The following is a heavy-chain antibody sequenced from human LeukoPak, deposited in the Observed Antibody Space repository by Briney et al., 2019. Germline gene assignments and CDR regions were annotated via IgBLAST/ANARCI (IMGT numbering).Heavy chain of an antibody. V-gene: IGHV5-51*01. D-gene: IGHD6-19*01. J-gene: IGHJ4*02. CDR2: TYPGGSDT. Sequence: GESLKISCRCSGYSFINYCIGWVRQMPGKGLESMGVTYPGGSDTRYSPSFQGQVTISADKSTTTVYLQWSSLKASDSGMYYCARQYSSGWYRHFDYWGQGTLVTVSS. CDR3: ARQYSSGWYRHFDY. CDR1: GYSFINYC.